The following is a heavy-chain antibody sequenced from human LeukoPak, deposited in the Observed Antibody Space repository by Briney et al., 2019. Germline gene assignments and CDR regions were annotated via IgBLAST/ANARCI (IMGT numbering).Heavy chain of an antibody. CDR3: AEIRWTSSYSMDV. J-gene: IGHJ6*02. D-gene: IGHD3/OR15-3a*01. CDR2: ITGSGGGT. CDR1: GFTFSSYA. Sequence: PGGSLRLSCAASGFTFSSYAMSWVRQAPGKGLEWVSTITGSGGGTYYADSVKGRFTISRDNSKNTLYLQMNSLRAADAAVYYCAEIRWTSSYSMDVWGQGTTVTVSS. V-gene: IGHV3-23*01.